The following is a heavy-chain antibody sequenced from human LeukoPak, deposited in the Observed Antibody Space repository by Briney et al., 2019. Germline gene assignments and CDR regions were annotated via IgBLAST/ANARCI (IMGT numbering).Heavy chain of an antibody. D-gene: IGHD4-17*01. Sequence: ESGPALVKPTQTLTLTCTFSGFSLSTSGMCVSWIRQPPGKALEWLALIDWDDDKYYSTSLRTRLTISKDTSNNQVVLTMTNMGPVDTATYYCARYLYGDSASYFDYWGQGTLVTVSS. V-gene: IGHV2-70*01. CDR1: GFSLSTSGMC. J-gene: IGHJ4*02. CDR3: ARYLYGDSASYFDY. CDR2: IDWDDDK.